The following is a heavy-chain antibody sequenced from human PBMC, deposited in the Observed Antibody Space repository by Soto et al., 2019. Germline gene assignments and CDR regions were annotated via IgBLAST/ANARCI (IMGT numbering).Heavy chain of an antibody. CDR2: IFSNDDK. CDR1: GFSLSNAGLG. CDR3: ASTYSTSWYWFDP. D-gene: IGHD6-13*01. V-gene: IGHV2-26*04. Sequence: QVTVKESGPVLVKPTETLTLTCTVSGFSLSNAGLGVSWIRQPPGKALEWLAHIFSNDDKSYSTSLKSRLTISNDTSKSQVVLTMTNMDPVDTATYYCASTYSTSWYWFDPWGQGTLVTVSS. J-gene: IGHJ5*02.